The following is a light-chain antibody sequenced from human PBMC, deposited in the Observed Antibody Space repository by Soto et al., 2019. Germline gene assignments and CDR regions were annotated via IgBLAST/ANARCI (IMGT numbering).Light chain of an antibody. Sequence: EFMLKQSPGTLSLSPGERATLSCRASQRVSSTYLAWYQQKPGQAPRLLISDASNRATGIPARFSGSGSETDFTLTISSLEPEDSAVYYCQQRSNWPSLTFGGGTKVDIK. CDR2: DAS. CDR1: QRVSSTY. J-gene: IGKJ4*01. V-gene: IGKV3-11*01. CDR3: QQRSNWPSLT.